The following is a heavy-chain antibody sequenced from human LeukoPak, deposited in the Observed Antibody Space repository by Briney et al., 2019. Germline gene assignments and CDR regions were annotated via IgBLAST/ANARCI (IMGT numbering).Heavy chain of an antibody. V-gene: IGHV4-39*07. CDR1: GGSISSSSYY. J-gene: IGHJ4*02. CDR2: IYYSGST. Sequence: PSETLSLTCTVSGGSISSSSYYGGWIRQPPGKGLEWIGSIYYSGSTYYNPSLKSRVTISVDTSKNQFSLKLSSVTAADTAVYYCARDANRYSSSWYAGGLDYWGQGTLVTVSS. D-gene: IGHD6-13*01. CDR3: ARDANRYSSSWYAGGLDY.